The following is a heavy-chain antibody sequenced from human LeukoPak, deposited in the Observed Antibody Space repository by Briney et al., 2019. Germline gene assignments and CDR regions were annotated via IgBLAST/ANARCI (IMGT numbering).Heavy chain of an antibody. CDR3: ARGYCSGGSCYHFDY. CDR1: GGTSSSYV. J-gene: IGHJ4*02. CDR2: IIPIFGTA. D-gene: IGHD2-15*01. V-gene: IGHV1-69*06. Sequence: SVRVSCKASGGTSSSYVTSWGRQAPGQGLGWMGGIIPIFGTANYAQKFQGRVTITADKSTSTAYMELSSLRSEDTAVYYCARGYCSGGSCYHFDYWGQGTLVTVSS.